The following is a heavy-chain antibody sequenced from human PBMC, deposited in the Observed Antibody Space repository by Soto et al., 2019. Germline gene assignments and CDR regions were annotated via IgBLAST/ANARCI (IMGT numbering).Heavy chain of an antibody. CDR1: GGTFSSYA. V-gene: IGHV1-69*13. Sequence: GASVKVSCKASGGTFSSYAISWVRQSPGQGLEWMGGIIPIFGTANYAQKFQGRVTITADESTSTAYMELSSLRSEDTAVYYCARDFASGYSYGPLYYWGQGTLVTVSS. CDR2: IIPIFGTA. J-gene: IGHJ4*02. CDR3: ARDFASGYSYGPLYY. D-gene: IGHD5-18*01.